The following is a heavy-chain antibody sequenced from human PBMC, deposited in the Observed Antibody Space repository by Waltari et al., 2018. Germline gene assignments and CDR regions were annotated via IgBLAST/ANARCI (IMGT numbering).Heavy chain of an antibody. CDR2: IYYSGST. CDR3: ARAQDCSGGSCWGSWFDP. CDR1: GGSLSSYY. V-gene: IGHV4-59*01. Sequence: QVQLQESGPGLVKPSETLSLTCPVSGGSLSSYYWSWIRQPPGKGLEWIGYIYYSGSTNYNPSLKSRVTISVDTSKNQFSLKLSSVTAADTAVYYCARAQDCSGGSCWGSWFDPWGQGTLVTVSS. D-gene: IGHD2-15*01. J-gene: IGHJ5*02.